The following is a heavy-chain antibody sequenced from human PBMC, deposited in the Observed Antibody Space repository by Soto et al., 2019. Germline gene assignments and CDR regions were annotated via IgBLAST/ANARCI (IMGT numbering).Heavy chain of an antibody. Sequence: ASVKVSCKASGYTFTSYGISWVRQAPGQGLEWMGWISAYNGNTNYAQKLQGRVTMTTDTSTSTAYMELRSLRSDDTAVYYCARQRLWEQLVLAYYYGMDVWGQGTTVTVSS. V-gene: IGHV1-18*01. J-gene: IGHJ6*02. CDR3: ARQRLWEQLVLAYYYGMDV. CDR2: ISAYNGNT. D-gene: IGHD6-6*01. CDR1: GYTFTSYG.